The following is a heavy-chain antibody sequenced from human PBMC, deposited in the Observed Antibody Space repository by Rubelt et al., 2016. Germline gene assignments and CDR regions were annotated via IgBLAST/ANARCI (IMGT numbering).Heavy chain of an antibody. Sequence: ASGFLFSSHWMSWVRQAPGKGLEWVANINQDGGERYYVDSVKGRFTISRDNAKNSLYLQMNSLRAEDTAVYYCATGHTAFDYWGQGTLVTVSS. CDR1: GFLFSSHW. V-gene: IGHV3-7*02. D-gene: IGHD5-18*01. CDR3: ATGHTAFDY. CDR2: INQDGGER. J-gene: IGHJ4*02.